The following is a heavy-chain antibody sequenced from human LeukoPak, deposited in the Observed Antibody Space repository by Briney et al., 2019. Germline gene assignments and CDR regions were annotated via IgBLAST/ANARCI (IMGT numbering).Heavy chain of an antibody. CDR2: ISAYNGNT. CDR1: CYTFTSYG. D-gene: IGHD2-15*01. CDR3: ARARYCSGGSCYYYMDV. V-gene: IGHV1-18*01. Sequence: ASVKVSCKASCYTFTSYGISWVRQAPGQGLEWMGWISAYNGNTNYAQKLQGRVTMTTDTSTSTAYMELRSLRSDDTAVYYCARARYCSGGSCYYYMDVWGKGATVTVSS. J-gene: IGHJ6*03.